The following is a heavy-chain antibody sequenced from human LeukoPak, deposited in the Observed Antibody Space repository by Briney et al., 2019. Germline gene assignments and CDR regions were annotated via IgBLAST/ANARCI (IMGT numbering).Heavy chain of an antibody. CDR3: VREWFGELI. D-gene: IGHD3-10*01. Sequence: GGALRLSCADSGFTFSVFWMFWVRQAPGQGLGWVSHIRHDSSDTYDADSVKGRFTISRDNGKNSVYLQMNSLRAEGTAVYYCVREWFGELIWGQGTLVTVSS. J-gene: IGHJ4*02. CDR1: GFTFSVFW. V-gene: IGHV3-74*01. CDR2: IRHDSSDT.